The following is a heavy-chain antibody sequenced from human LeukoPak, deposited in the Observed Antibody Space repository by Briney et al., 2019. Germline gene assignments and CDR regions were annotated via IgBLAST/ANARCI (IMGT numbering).Heavy chain of an antibody. CDR3: ARLMGITMIVVGTDAFDI. V-gene: IGHV1-69*04. Sequence: SVKVSCKASGGTFSSYAISWVRQAPGQGLEWMGRIIPILGIANYAQKSQGRVTITADKSTSTAYMELSSLRSEDTAVYYCARLMGITMIVVGTDAFDIWGQGTMVTVSS. CDR2: IIPILGIA. CDR1: GGTFSSYA. J-gene: IGHJ3*02. D-gene: IGHD3-22*01.